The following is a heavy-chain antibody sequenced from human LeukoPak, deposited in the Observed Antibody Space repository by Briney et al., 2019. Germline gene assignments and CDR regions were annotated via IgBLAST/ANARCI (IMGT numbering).Heavy chain of an antibody. J-gene: IGHJ6*02. V-gene: IGHV3-9*01. CDR3: AKDTRYSYGYGMDV. Sequence: GGSLRVSCAASGFTFDDYAMNWVRQAPGKGLEWVSGITWNSGSTGYADSVKGRFTISRDNAKNSLYLQMNSLRAEDTALYYCAKDTRYSYGYGMDVWGQGTTVTVSS. D-gene: IGHD5-18*01. CDR1: GFTFDDYA. CDR2: ITWNSGST.